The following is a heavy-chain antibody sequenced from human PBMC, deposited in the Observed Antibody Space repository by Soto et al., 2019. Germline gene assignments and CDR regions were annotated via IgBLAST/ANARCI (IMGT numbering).Heavy chain of an antibody. CDR1: GGSISSGGYY. J-gene: IGHJ6*02. D-gene: IGHD2-21*02. CDR2: IYYSGST. CDR3: ARVCGGDCHYGMDV. Sequence: QVQLQESGPGLVKPSQTLSLTCTVSGGSISSGGYYWSWIRQHPGKGLEWIGYIYYSGSTYYNPSLTSRVTRSVDTSKNHCSLKLSSVTAADTAVYYCARVCGGDCHYGMDVWGQGTTVTVSS. V-gene: IGHV4-31*03.